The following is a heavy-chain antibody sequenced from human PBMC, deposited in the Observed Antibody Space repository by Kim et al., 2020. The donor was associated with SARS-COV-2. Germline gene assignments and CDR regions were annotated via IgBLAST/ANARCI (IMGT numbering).Heavy chain of an antibody. V-gene: IGHV5-51*01. D-gene: IGHD4-17*01. CDR3: AKYGQNFDF. CDR2: SDT. Sequence: SDTRYNPSFQGQVTISADNSINTAYLQWSSLRASDTAIYYCAKYGQNFDFWGRGTLVTVSS. J-gene: IGHJ4*02.